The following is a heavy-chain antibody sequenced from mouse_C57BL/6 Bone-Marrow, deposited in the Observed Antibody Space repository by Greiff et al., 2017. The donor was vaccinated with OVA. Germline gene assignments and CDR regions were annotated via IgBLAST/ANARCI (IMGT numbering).Heavy chain of an antibody. Sequence: QVQLQQSGAELARPGASVKLSCKASGYTFTSYGISWVKQRTGQGLEWIGEIYPRSGNTYYNEKFKGKATLTADKSSSTAYMELRSLTSEDSAVYFCASPGYDYDGSYYAMDYWGQGTSVTVSS. CDR3: ASPGYDYDGSYYAMDY. CDR2: IYPRSGNT. CDR1: GYTFTSYG. D-gene: IGHD2-4*01. V-gene: IGHV1-81*01. J-gene: IGHJ4*01.